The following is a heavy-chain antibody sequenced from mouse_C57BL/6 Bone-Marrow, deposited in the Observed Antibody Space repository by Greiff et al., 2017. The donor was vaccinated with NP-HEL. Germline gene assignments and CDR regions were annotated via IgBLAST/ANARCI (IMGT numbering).Heavy chain of an antibody. CDR3: ARFDMWYFDV. CDR2: INPGSGGT. J-gene: IGHJ1*03. Sequence: QVQLQQSGAELVRPGTSVKVSCKASGYAFTNYLIEWVKQRPGHGLEWIGVINPGSGGTNYNEKFKGKATLTADKSSSTAYMQLSSLTSEDSAVYFCARFDMWYFDVWGTGTTVTVSS. CDR1: GYAFTNYL. V-gene: IGHV1-54*01.